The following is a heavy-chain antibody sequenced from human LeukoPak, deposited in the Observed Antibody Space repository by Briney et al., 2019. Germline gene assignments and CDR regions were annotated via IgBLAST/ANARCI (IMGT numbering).Heavy chain of an antibody. CDR3: ARTPWIQLWQPFDY. Sequence: GSSVNVSSTASGGTFSSYAISWVRQAPGQGLEWMGGIIPIFGTANYAQKFQGRVTITADESTSTAYMELSSLRSEDTAVYYCARTPWIQLWQPFDYWGQGTLVTVSS. CDR2: IIPIFGTA. CDR1: GGTFSSYA. J-gene: IGHJ4*02. V-gene: IGHV1-69*01. D-gene: IGHD5-18*01.